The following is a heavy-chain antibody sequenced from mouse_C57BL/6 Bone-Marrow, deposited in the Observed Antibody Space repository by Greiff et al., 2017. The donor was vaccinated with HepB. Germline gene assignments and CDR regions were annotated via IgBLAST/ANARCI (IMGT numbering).Heavy chain of an antibody. CDR3: ARRLTGYFDV. CDR2: IYPGSGST. Sequence: VQLQQPGAELVKPGASVKMSCKASGYTFTSYWITWVKQRPGQGLEWIGDIYPGSGSTNYNEKFKSKATLTVEPSSSTAYMQLSSLTSEDSAVYYCARRLTGYFDVWGTGTTVTVSS. D-gene: IGHD1-3*01. CDR1: GYTFTSYW. J-gene: IGHJ1*03. V-gene: IGHV1-55*01.